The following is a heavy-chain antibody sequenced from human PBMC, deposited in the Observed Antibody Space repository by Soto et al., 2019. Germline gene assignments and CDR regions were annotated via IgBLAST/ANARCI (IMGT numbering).Heavy chain of an antibody. V-gene: IGHV3-23*01. CDR2: ISGSGGST. Sequence: RLSCAASGFTFSSYAMSWVRQAPGKGLEWVSAISGSGGSTYYADSVKGRFTISRDNSKNTLYLQMNSLRAEDTAVYYCAKEGRITFGGFIVHSADYWGQGTLVTVS. D-gene: IGHD3-16*02. J-gene: IGHJ4*02. CDR3: AKEGRITFGGFIVHSADY. CDR1: GFTFSSYA.